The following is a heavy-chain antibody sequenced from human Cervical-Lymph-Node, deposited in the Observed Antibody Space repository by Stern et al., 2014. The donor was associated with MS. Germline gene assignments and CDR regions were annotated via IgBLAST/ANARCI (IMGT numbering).Heavy chain of an antibody. CDR1: GYTLSELS. Sequence: QLWQSGAAVRKPGASVKVSCKVVGYTLSELSIQWVRQAPGKGLEYMVGFGPEDCEIIYPQKFQGRATMTEDSSTDTAYMELGGLRSEDTAVYFCAAVFRFLEWPPGYWGQGSLVTVSS. V-gene: IGHV1-24*01. J-gene: IGHJ4*02. CDR2: FGPEDCEI. CDR3: AAVFRFLEWPPGY. D-gene: IGHD3-3*01.